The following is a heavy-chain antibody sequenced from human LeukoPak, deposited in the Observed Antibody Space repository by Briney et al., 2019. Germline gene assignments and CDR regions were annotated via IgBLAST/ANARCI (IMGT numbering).Heavy chain of an antibody. CDR3: ARASRDGYNQNFDH. CDR1: GFSFNNYW. Sequence: GESLRISCKGFGFSFNNYWISWVRQMPRKGLEWIGRIDLSDHYTDYSPSFDGHVTISADESISTAYLQWVSLKASDSAMYYCARASRDGYNQNFDHWGQGTLVTVSS. D-gene: IGHD5-24*01. V-gene: IGHV5-10-1*01. J-gene: IGHJ4*02. CDR2: IDLSDHYT.